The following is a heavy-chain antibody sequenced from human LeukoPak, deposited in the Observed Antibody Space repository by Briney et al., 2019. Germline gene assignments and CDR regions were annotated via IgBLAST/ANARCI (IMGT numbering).Heavy chain of an antibody. CDR1: GGSISSYY. J-gene: IGHJ4*02. CDR2: IYYSGST. CDR3: ARRAYSSGFDYIDY. D-gene: IGHD6-19*01. V-gene: IGHV4-59*08. Sequence: SETLSLTCTVSGGSISSYYWSWIRQPPGKGLELIGFIYYSGSTSYNPSLKSRVTISVDTSKSQFSLKLSSVVAADTAVYYCARRAYSSGFDYIDYWGQGTLVTVSS.